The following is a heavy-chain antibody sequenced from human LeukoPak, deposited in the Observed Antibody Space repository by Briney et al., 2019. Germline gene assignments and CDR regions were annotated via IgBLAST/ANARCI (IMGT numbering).Heavy chain of an antibody. V-gene: IGHV1-69*05. J-gene: IGHJ4*02. CDR3: ARVVYSYGYDY. CDR1: GGTLSSYA. D-gene: IGHD5-18*01. Sequence: SVKVSCKASGGTLSSYAISWVRQAPGQGLEWMGRIIPIFGTANYAQKFQGRVTITTDESTSTAYMELSSLRSEDTAVYYCARVVYSYGYDYWGQGTLVTVSS. CDR2: IIPIFGTA.